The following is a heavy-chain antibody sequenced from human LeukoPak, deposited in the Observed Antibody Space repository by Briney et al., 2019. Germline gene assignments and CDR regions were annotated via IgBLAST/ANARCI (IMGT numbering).Heavy chain of an antibody. CDR1: GGSISPYY. J-gene: IGHJ4*02. D-gene: IGHD4-17*01. CDR2: ISYSGST. CDR3: ARAGSYRLTTTH. V-gene: IGHV4-59*01. Sequence: KTSETLSLTCTVSGGSISPYYWIWIRQPPGKGLEWIGYISYSGSTSFNPSLKSRVTISIHTSTNQLSLALSSVTAADTAVYYCARAGSYRLTTTHWGQGTLVAVSS.